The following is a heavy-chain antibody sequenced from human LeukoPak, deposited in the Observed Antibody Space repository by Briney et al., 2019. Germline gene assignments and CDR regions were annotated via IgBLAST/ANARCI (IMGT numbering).Heavy chain of an antibody. CDR1: GFTFSSFD. D-gene: IGHD1-1*01. V-gene: IGHV3-13*01. Sequence: GGSLRLSCAASGFTFSSFDMHWVRQPTGQGLEWVSTIGTASDTYYPGSVEGRFILSRDNAKNSLYLQMNSLTAGDTAVYYCARGPPRGKYYYMDVWGKGTTVTVSS. CDR3: ARGPPRGKYYYMDV. CDR2: IGTASDT. J-gene: IGHJ6*03.